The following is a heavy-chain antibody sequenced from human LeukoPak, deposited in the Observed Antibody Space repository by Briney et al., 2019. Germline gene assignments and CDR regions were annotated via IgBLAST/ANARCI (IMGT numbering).Heavy chain of an antibody. CDR3: AREGPQDIVVVPAARIWDYYYYYMDV. CDR1: GGSISSGSYY. Sequence: SETLSLTCTVSGGSISSGSYYWSWIRQPAGKGLEWIGRIYTSGSTNYNPSLKSRVTISVDTSKNQFSLKLSSVTAADTAVYYCAREGPQDIVVVPAARIWDYYYYYMDVWGKGTTVTVSS. J-gene: IGHJ6*03. CDR2: IYTSGST. V-gene: IGHV4-61*02. D-gene: IGHD2-2*01.